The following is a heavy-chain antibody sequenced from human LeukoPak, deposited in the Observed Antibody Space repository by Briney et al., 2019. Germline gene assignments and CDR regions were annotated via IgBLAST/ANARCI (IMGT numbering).Heavy chain of an antibody. J-gene: IGHJ4*02. V-gene: IGHV1-69*13. D-gene: IGHD5-12*01. CDR3: ARDAYSGYDFRKTYFDY. Sequence: SVKVSCKASGGTFSSYAISWVRQAPGQGLEWMGGIIPIFGTANYAQKFQGRVTITADESTSTAYMELSSLRSEDTAVYYCARDAYSGYDFRKTYFDYWGQGTLVTVSS. CDR2: IIPIFGTA. CDR1: GGTFSSYA.